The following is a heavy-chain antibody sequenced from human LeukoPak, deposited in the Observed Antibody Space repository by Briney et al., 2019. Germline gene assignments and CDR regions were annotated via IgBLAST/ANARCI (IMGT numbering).Heavy chain of an antibody. CDR2: IYTSGST. CDR1: GGSISSYY. D-gene: IGHD2-2*01. Sequence: SETLSLTCTVSGGSISSYYWGWIRQPAGKGLEWIGRIYTSGSTNYNPSLKSRVTMLVDTSKNQFSLKISSVPAADTAVYYCARDHLEWWGFVLVPAARRYNWFDPWGQGTLVTVSS. V-gene: IGHV4-4*07. J-gene: IGHJ5*02. CDR3: ARDHLEWWGFVLVPAARRYNWFDP.